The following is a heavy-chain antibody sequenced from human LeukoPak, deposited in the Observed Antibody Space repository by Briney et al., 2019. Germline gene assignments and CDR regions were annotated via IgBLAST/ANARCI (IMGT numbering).Heavy chain of an antibody. CDR2: ISGSGGST. V-gene: IGHV3-23*01. CDR3: AKVRSSGSYRGVFDY. D-gene: IGHD1-26*01. Sequence: PGGSLRLSCAASGFTLSSYAMSWVRRAPGKGLEWVSAISGSGGSTYYADSVKGRFTISRDNSKNTLYLQMNSLRADDTAGYYCAKVRSSGSYRGVFDYWGQGTLVTVSS. J-gene: IGHJ4*02. CDR1: GFTLSSYA.